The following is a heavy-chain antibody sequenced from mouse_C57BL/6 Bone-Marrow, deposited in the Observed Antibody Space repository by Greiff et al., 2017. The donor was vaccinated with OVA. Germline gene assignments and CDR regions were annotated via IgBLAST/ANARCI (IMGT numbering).Heavy chain of an antibody. CDR1: GFTFSSYG. CDR3: ERQGIYDGYYGAMDY. CDR2: ISSGGSYT. J-gene: IGHJ4*01. V-gene: IGHV5-6*01. Sequence: EVKLVESGGDLVKPGGSLKLSCAASGFTFSSYGMSWVRQTPDKRLEWVATISSGGSYTYYPDSVKGRFTISRDNAKNTLYLQMSSLKSEDTAMYYCERQGIYDGYYGAMDYWGQGTSVTVSS. D-gene: IGHD2-3*01.